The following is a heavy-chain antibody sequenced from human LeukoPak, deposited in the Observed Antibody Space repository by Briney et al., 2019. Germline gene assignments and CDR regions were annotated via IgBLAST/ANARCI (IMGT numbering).Heavy chain of an antibody. Sequence: GGSLRLSCTVSGFTVSSNSMSWVRQAPGKGLEWVSFIYSDNTHYSDSVKGRFTISRDNSKNTLYLQMNSLRAEDTAVYYCTTDLVGWNQGTYYFDYWGQGTLVTVSS. D-gene: IGHD1-1*01. CDR2: IYSDNT. CDR3: TTDLVGWNQGTYYFDY. V-gene: IGHV3-53*01. J-gene: IGHJ4*02. CDR1: GFTVSSNS.